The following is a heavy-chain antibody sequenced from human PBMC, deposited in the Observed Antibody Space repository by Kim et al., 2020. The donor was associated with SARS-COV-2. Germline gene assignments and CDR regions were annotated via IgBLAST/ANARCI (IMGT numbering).Heavy chain of an antibody. D-gene: IGHD3-22*01. CDR1: GFTFSSYA. Sequence: GGSLRLSCAASGFTFSSYAMHWVRQAPGKGLEWVAVISYDGSNKYYADSVKGRFTISRDNSKNTLYLQMNSLRAEDTAVYYCARSFSGYYYNPSDYWGQGTLVTVSS. J-gene: IGHJ4*02. CDR2: ISYDGSNK. CDR3: ARSFSGYYYNPSDY. V-gene: IGHV3-30*04.